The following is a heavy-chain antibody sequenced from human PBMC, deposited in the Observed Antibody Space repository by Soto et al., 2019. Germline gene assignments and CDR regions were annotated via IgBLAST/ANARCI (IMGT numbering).Heavy chain of an antibody. V-gene: IGHV1-69*13. CDR3: ARAGGGDAVAGDFYYYYGMDV. CDR1: GGTFSSYA. CDR2: IIPIFGTA. D-gene: IGHD6-19*01. J-gene: IGHJ6*02. Sequence: GASVKVSCKASGGTFSSYAISWVRQAPGQGLEWMGGIIPIFGTANYAQKFQGRVTITADESTSTAYMELSSLRSEDTAVYYCARAGGGDAVAGDFYYYYGMDVWGQGTTVTVSS.